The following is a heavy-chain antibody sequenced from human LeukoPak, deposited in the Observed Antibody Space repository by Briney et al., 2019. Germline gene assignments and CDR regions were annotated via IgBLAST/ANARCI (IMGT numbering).Heavy chain of an antibody. V-gene: IGHV4-39*07. Sequence: TSETLSLTCTVSGGSISSTRYFWGWIRQPPGKGLEWIGSIHYSESTYYNPSLKSRVTISVDTSKNQFSLKLSSVTAADTAVYFCARVCPPSYGPAGYFDPWGQGTLVTVSS. D-gene: IGHD5-12*01. CDR1: GGSISSTRYF. CDR2: IHYSEST. CDR3: ARVCPPSYGPAGYFDP. J-gene: IGHJ5*02.